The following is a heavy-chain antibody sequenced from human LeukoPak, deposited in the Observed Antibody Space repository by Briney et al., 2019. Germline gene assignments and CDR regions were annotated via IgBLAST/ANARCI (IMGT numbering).Heavy chain of an antibody. D-gene: IGHD3-10*01. V-gene: IGHV1-69*13. CDR1: GGTFSSYA. CDR2: IIPIFSTA. J-gene: IGHJ6*04. CDR3: ARDRADPRYDYGSGPYYYGMDV. Sequence: SVKVSCKASGGTFSSYAISWVRQAPGQGLEWMGGIIPIFSTANYAQKFQGRVTITADESTSTAYMELSSLRSEDTAVYYCARDRADPRYDYGSGPYYYGMDVWGKGTTVTVSS.